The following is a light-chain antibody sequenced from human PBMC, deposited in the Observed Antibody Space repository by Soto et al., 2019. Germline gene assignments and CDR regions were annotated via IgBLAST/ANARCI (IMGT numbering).Light chain of an antibody. V-gene: IGKV3-15*01. Sequence: EIVMTQSPATLSVSPWERATLSCRASQSVSNKLAWYQQKPGQAPRLLLYGASTRATGIPARFSGSGSGTEFTLTISSLQSEDFAVYYCQHYDNWPPITFGQGTRLEIK. J-gene: IGKJ5*01. CDR3: QHYDNWPPIT. CDR2: GAS. CDR1: QSVSNK.